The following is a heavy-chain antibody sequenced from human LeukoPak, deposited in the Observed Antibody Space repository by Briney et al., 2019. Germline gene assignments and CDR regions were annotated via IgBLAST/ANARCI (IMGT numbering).Heavy chain of an antibody. CDR2: IIPIFGTA. J-gene: IGHJ4*02. CDR1: GYTFTSYY. V-gene: IGHV1-46*01. D-gene: IGHD1-26*01. Sequence: ASVKVSCKASGYTFTSYYMHWVRQAPGQGLEWMGGIIPIFGTANYAQKFQGRVTMTEDTSTDTAYMELSSLRSEDTAVYYCATANSGSYDSALDYWGQGTLVTVSS. CDR3: ATANSGSYDSALDY.